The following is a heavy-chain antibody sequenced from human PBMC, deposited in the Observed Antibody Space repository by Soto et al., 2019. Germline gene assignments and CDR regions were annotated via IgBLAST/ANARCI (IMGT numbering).Heavy chain of an antibody. D-gene: IGHD3-22*01. Sequence: LSLTCAFSGGSISTGAFSWSWIRPSPGRGPQCIGYIFYTWSTYYNPSLNSRVTISVDRSKNQFSLRLTSVTAADTAVYSCARATFIRKGYYDATDYYYFDSWGKGALVTVSS. CDR2: IFYTWST. J-gene: IGHJ4*02. CDR1: GGSISTGAFS. V-gene: IGHV4-30-2*06. CDR3: ARATFIRKGYYDATDYYYFDS.